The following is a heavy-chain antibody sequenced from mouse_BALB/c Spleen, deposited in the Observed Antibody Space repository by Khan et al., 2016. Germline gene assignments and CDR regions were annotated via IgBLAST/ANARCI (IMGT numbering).Heavy chain of an antibody. CDR1: GFDFSRYW. CDR2: INPDSSTI. Sequence: EVKLLGSGGGLVQPGGSLKLSCAASGFDFSRYWMSWVRQAPGKGLEWIGEINPDSSTINYTPSLKEKFIISRDNAKHTLYLQMSKVRSEYTALYYWASTFWYFDVWGAGTTVTVSS. J-gene: IGHJ1*01. CDR3: ASTFWYFDV. V-gene: IGHV4-1*02.